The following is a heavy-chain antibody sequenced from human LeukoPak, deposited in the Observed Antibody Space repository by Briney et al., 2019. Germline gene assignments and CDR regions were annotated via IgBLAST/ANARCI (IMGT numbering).Heavy chain of an antibody. CDR3: AKEDLSGPFYHCMDV. CDR1: GFTFSSIS. J-gene: IGHJ6*02. V-gene: IGHV3-21*06. CDR2: ISPDGETT. Sequence: GGSLRLSCEASGFTFSSISMNWVRQAPGKGLEWVSSISPDGETTYHADSVKGRFTTSRDNAKSSLYLQMNSLRAEDTAVYYCAKEDLSGPFYHCMDVWGQGTTVTVSS. D-gene: IGHD1-26*01.